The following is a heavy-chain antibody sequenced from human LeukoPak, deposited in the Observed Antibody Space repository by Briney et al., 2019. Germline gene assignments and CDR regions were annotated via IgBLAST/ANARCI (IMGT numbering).Heavy chain of an antibody. CDR3: ARDGVYYDFWSGSRWMDV. J-gene: IGHJ6*02. Sequence: PGGSLRLSCAASGFTFDDYAMHWVRHAPGKGLEWVSGISWNSGSIGYADSVKGRFTISRDNAKNSLYLQMNSLRAEDTAVYYCARDGVYYDFWSGSRWMDVWGQGTTVTVSS. V-gene: IGHV3-9*01. CDR2: ISWNSGSI. CDR1: GFTFDDYA. D-gene: IGHD3-3*01.